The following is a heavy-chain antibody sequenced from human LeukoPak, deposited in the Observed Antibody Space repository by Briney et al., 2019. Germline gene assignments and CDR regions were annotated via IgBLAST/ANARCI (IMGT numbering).Heavy chain of an antibody. J-gene: IGHJ4*02. Sequence: GGSLRLSCAASGFTFSSYSMHWVRQAPGKGLAWVSSISSSSSYIYYADSVQGRCTISRDNAKNSLYLQMNSLRAEDTAVYYCARALYSSSSGFDYWGQGTLVTVSS. CDR2: ISSSSSYI. D-gene: IGHD6-6*01. CDR3: ARALYSSSSGFDY. V-gene: IGHV3-21*01. CDR1: GFTFSSYS.